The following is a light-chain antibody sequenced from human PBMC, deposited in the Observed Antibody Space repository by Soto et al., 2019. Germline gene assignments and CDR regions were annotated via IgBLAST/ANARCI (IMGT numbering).Light chain of an antibody. CDR1: SSNIGAGYD. CDR2: GNS. J-gene: IGLJ1*01. Sequence: QSALTQPPSVSGAPGQRVTISCTGSSSNIGAGYDVHWYQQLPGTAPKLLIYGNSNRPSGVPDRFSGSKSGTSASLAITGLQVEVEADYYCQSYDRSLSGGVFGTGTKVTVL. V-gene: IGLV1-40*01. CDR3: QSYDRSLSGGV.